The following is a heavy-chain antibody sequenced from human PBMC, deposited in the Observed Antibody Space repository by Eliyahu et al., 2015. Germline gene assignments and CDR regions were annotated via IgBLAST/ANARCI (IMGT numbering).Heavy chain of an antibody. V-gene: IGHV3-13*04. CDR3: IKDGGTTSPYGLDV. CDR1: GFSLSTSD. CDR2: AGISGGT. J-gene: IGHJ6*04. D-gene: IGHD5-24*01. Sequence: VESGGGWVQPGGSLRLSCATSGFSLSTSDMHWVRQAAGKGLEWVSVAGISGGTYYAESVRGRFSISRENAKNSVYLQMNSLREGDTAVYYCIKDGGTTSPYGLDVWGKGTTVTVSS.